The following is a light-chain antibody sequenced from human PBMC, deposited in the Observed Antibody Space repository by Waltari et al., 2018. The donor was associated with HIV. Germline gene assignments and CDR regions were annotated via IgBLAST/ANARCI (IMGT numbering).Light chain of an antibody. Sequence: LTQPASVSGSPGQSITISCTGTRNDIGTYNYVSWYQQHPGNVPKLLIYEVTKRPSGVSNRFSGSKSGNTASLTISGLQAEDEAAYYCCSYTSTTTSILFAGGTKLTVL. CDR1: RNDIGTYNY. CDR2: EVT. V-gene: IGLV2-14*01. J-gene: IGLJ2*01. CDR3: CSYTSTTTSIL.